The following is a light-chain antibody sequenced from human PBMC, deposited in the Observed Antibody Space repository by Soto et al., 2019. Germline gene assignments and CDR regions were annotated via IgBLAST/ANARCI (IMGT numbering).Light chain of an antibody. Sequence: EVLMTQSPAPLSVSPGEKATLSCWASETVATNLAWYQQKPGQAPRLLISGASTRAAGISDRFRGSGSGTEFTLTISSLRSEDSGIYYCQQYFEWPPMTFGQGTKVEI. CDR1: ETVATN. CDR3: QQYFEWPPMT. V-gene: IGKV3-15*01. CDR2: GAS. J-gene: IGKJ1*01.